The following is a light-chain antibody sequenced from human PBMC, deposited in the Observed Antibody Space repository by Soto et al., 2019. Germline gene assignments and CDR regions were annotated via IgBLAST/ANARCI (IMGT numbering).Light chain of an antibody. V-gene: IGLV1-47*01. CDR3: AAWDDSMRGVV. CDR1: LSNIGSNF. Sequence: QSVLTQPPSASGTPGQRVTISCSGSLSNIGSNFIYWYQQLPGSAPKLLINRNNERHSGVPDRFSVSKSGTSASLAISGLRSEDEADYHCAAWDDSMRGVVFGGGTKLTVL. J-gene: IGLJ2*01. CDR2: RNN.